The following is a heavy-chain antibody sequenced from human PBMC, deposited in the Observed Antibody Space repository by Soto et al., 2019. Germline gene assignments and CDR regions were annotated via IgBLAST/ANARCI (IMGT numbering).Heavy chain of an antibody. Sequence: EVQLLESGGGLVQPGGSLRLSCAASGFTFSSYAMSWVRQAPGKGLEWVSGISGSGGSTYYADSVKGRFTISRDNSKNTLYLQMNSLRDEDAAVYYCARGGGGPLFRLAYYFDCWGQGTLVPVSS. CDR2: ISGSGGST. J-gene: IGHJ4*02. V-gene: IGHV3-23*01. CDR3: ARGGGGPLFRLAYYFDC. D-gene: IGHD3-16*01. CDR1: GFTFSSYA.